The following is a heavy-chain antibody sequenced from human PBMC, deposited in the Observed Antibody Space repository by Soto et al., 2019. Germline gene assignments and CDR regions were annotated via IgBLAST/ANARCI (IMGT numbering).Heavy chain of an antibody. CDR3: ARGSWPHYYYYMDV. V-gene: IGHV4-34*01. Sequence: SETLSLTCAVYGGSFSGYYWSWIRQPPGKGLEWIGEINHSGSTNYNPSLKSRVTISVDTSKNQFSLKLSSVTAADTAVYYCARGSWPHYYYYMDVWGKGTTVTVSS. D-gene: IGHD2-15*01. CDR2: INHSGST. J-gene: IGHJ6*03. CDR1: GGSFSGYY.